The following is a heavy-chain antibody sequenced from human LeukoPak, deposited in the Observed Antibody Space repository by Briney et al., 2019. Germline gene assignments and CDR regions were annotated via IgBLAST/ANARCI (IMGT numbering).Heavy chain of an antibody. D-gene: IGHD3-22*01. V-gene: IGHV3-20*04. J-gene: IGHJ4*02. CDR1: GFTFDDYG. CDR2: INWNGGST. Sequence: GGSLRLSCAASGFTFDDYGMSWVRQAPGKGLEWVSGINWNGGSTGYADSVKGRFTISRDNAKNSLYLQMNSLRAEDTAVYYCARPHFDYYDSSGYYYRYWGQGTLVTVSS. CDR3: ARPHFDYYDSSGYYYRY.